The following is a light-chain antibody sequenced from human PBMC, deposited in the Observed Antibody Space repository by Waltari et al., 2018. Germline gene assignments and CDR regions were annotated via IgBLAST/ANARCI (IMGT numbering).Light chain of an antibody. CDR3: MQGTHWPYT. V-gene: IGKV2-30*02. J-gene: IGKJ2*01. Sequence: DVVITQSPLSLRVTLGQPASISCTPSPCLVHSDGNTHLTWFHQRPGQSPRRLIYRVFNRDSGVPDSFSGSGSGTDFTLKISRVEAEDVGVYYCMQGTHWPYTFGQGTKLDIK. CDR1: PCLVHSDGNTH. CDR2: RVF.